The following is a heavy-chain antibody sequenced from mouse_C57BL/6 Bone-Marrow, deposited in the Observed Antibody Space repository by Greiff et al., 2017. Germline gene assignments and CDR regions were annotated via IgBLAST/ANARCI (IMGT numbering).Heavy chain of an antibody. Sequence: VQLQQSGAELVRPGASVKLSCTASGFNIKDDYMHWVKQRPEQGLEWIGWIDPENGDTEYASKFQGKATITADTSSNTAYLRLSSLTSEDTAVYCCTVYDGYYEAYWGQGTLVTVSA. CDR1: GFNIKDDY. D-gene: IGHD2-3*01. CDR2: IDPENGDT. CDR3: TVYDGYYEAY. J-gene: IGHJ3*01. V-gene: IGHV14-4*01.